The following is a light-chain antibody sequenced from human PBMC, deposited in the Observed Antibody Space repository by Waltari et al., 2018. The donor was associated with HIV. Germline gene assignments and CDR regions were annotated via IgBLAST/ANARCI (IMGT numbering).Light chain of an antibody. CDR2: KAS. CDR1: QSISSW. V-gene: IGKV1-5*03. Sequence: DIQMTQSPSTLSASVGHRVPSTCRASQSISSWLAWYQQKPGKAPKLLIYKASSLESGVPTRFSGSGSETEFTLNISSLQPDDFATYYCQQYNSKRTFGRGTKVEIK. J-gene: IGKJ1*01. CDR3: QQYNSKRT.